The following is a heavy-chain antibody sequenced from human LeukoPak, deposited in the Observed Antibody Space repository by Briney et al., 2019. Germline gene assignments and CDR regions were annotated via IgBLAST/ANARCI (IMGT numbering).Heavy chain of an antibody. J-gene: IGHJ4*02. D-gene: IGHD2-2*02. CDR2: IKQDGSEK. CDR1: GFTFSRYW. V-gene: IGHV3-7*01. CDR3: ARDYEAGCTSTTCYNRFDY. Sequence: GGSLRLSCAASGFTFSRYWMSWVGQAPGKGLEWVANIKQDGSEKYYVDSVKGRFTISRDNAKNSLYLQMNSLRAEDTAVYYCARDYEAGCTSTTCYNRFDYWGQGTLVTVSS.